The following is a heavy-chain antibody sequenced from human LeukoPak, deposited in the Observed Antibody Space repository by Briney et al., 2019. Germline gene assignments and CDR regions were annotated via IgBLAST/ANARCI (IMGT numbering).Heavy chain of an antibody. CDR2: IIPIFGTA. J-gene: IGHJ4*02. D-gene: IGHD5-12*01. V-gene: IGHV1-69*01. CDR3: ARERHCSGYAYTIDY. CDR1: GGTFSSYA. Sequence: SVKVSCKASGGTFSSYAISWVRQAPGQGLEWMGGIIPIFGTANYAQKFQGRVTITADESTSTAYMELSSLRSEDTAVYYCARERHCSGYAYTIDYWGQGTLVTVSS.